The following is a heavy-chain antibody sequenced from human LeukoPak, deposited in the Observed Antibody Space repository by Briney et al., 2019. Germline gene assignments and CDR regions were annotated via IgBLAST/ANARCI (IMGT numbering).Heavy chain of an antibody. Sequence: SVKVSCKASGGTFSSYAISWVRQAPGQGLEWMGRIIPILGIANYAQKFQGRITITADKSTSTAYMELSSLRSEDTAVYYCAKNGEGGSYFDYWGQGTLVTVSS. J-gene: IGHJ4*02. CDR1: GGTFSSYA. CDR2: IIPILGIA. V-gene: IGHV1-69*04. D-gene: IGHD3-16*01. CDR3: AKNGEGGSYFDY.